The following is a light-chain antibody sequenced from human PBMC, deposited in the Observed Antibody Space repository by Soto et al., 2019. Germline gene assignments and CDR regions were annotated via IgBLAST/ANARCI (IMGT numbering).Light chain of an antibody. CDR3: QESYGKSPT. CDR1: QSISMS. Sequence: DIQMTQSPSSLSASVVARVTIIFRASQSISMSLNWYQQKPGKAPKLLIYAASTLRSGVPSRFSGSGSGTDFTLTVSSLQPEDFASYYCQESYGKSPTFGQGTKVDIK. CDR2: AAS. J-gene: IGKJ1*01. V-gene: IGKV1-39*01.